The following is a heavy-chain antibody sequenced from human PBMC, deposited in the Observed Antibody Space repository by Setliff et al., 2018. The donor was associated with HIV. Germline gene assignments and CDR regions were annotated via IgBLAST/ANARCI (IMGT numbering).Heavy chain of an antibody. Sequence: ASVKVSCKASGYTFTGYYVHWVRQAPGQGLEWVGRINPNSGDTNYAQKFQGRVTMTKDTSISTAYMELSRLRSDDTAVYYCARRGRQQSDAFDIWGQGTMVTVSS. J-gene: IGHJ3*02. CDR1: GYTFTGYY. D-gene: IGHD6-13*01. CDR2: INPNSGDT. CDR3: ARRGRQQSDAFDI. V-gene: IGHV1-2*06.